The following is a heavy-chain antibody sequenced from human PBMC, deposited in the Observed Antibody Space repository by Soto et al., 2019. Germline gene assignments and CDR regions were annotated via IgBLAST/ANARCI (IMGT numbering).Heavy chain of an antibody. Sequence: PGGSLRLSCAASGFTFSSYAMHWVRQAPGKGLVWVSRINSDGSSTSYADSVKGRFTISRDNAKNTLYLQMNSLRAEDTAVYYCARVSPLVLFDYWGQGTLVTVS. CDR3: ARVSPLVLFDY. J-gene: IGHJ4*02. CDR1: GFTFSSYA. V-gene: IGHV3-74*01. CDR2: INSDGSST.